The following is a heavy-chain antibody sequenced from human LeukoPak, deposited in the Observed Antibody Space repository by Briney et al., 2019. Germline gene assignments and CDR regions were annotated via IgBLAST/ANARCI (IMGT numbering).Heavy chain of an antibody. V-gene: IGHV1-2*02. CDR1: GYTFTGYY. D-gene: IGHD2-2*01. CDR3: ARDHCVSSGCYEDYYYGMDV. CDR2: INPNSGGT. Sequence: ASVKVSCKASGYTFTGYYMQWVRQAPGQGLEWMGWINPNSGGTNYAQKFQGRVTMTRNTSISTAYMELSRLRSDDTAVYFCARDHCVSSGCYEDYYYGMDVWGRGPTVTVSS. J-gene: IGHJ6*02.